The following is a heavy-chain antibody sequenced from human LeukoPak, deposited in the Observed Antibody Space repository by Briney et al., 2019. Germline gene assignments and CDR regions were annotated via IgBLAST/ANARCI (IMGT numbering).Heavy chain of an antibody. V-gene: IGHV3-33*01. CDR1: GFTFSSYG. CDR3: ARDPSRPYSSSWLDY. Sequence: GGSLRLSCAASGFTFSSYGMHWVRQAPGKGLEWVAVIWYDGSNKYYADSVKGRFTISRDNSKNTLYLQMNSLRAEDTAVYYCARDPSRPYSSSWLDYWGQGTLVTVSS. J-gene: IGHJ4*02. D-gene: IGHD6-13*01. CDR2: IWYDGSNK.